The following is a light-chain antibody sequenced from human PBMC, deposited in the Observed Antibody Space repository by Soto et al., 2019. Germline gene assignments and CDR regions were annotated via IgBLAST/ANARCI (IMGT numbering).Light chain of an antibody. CDR2: EGS. CDR1: SSDVGSYNL. J-gene: IGLJ1*01. V-gene: IGLV2-23*01. Sequence: QSALTQPASVSGSPGQSITISCTGTSSDVGSYNLVSWYQQHPGKAPKLMIYEGSKRPSGVSNRFSGSKSGNTASLTTSGLQAEDEADYYCCSYAGSSTYVFGTGPKLT. CDR3: CSYAGSSTYV.